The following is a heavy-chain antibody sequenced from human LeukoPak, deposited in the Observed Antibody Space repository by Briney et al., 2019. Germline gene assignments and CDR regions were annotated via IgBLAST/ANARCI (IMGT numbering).Heavy chain of an antibody. J-gene: IGHJ4*02. CDR2: IYPGDSDT. Sequence: GESLKISCKGSGYSFTSYWIGWVRQMPGKGLEWMGIIYPGDSDTRYSPSFQGQVTISADKSISTAYLQWSSLKASDTAMYYCARLKGGSGGHENFDYWGQGTLVTVSS. CDR3: ARLKGGSGGHENFDY. V-gene: IGHV5-51*01. CDR1: GYSFTSYW. D-gene: IGHD6-19*01.